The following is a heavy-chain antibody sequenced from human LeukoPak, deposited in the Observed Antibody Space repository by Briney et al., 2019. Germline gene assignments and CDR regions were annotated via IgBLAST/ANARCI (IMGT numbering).Heavy chain of an antibody. CDR2: ITWDGDST. Sequence: GGSLRLFCAASGGTFDDYAMPWVRQAPGRGLEWVSLITWDGDSTYYADSVKGRFTISRDNAKNSLYLQMNSLRAEDTAVYYCAELGITMIGGVWGKGTTVTISS. V-gene: IGHV3-43D*03. D-gene: IGHD3-10*02. CDR3: AELGITMIGGV. CDR1: GGTFDDYA. J-gene: IGHJ6*04.